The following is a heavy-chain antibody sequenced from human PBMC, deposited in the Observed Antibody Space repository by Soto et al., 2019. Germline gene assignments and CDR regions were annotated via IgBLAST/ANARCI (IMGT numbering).Heavy chain of an antibody. D-gene: IGHD3-9*01. CDR1: GYSFTSYW. CDR3: VRHPVYDILTGFYYYGMDV. J-gene: IGHJ6*02. CDR2: IDPSDSYT. V-gene: IGHV5-10-1*01. Sequence: GESLKISCKGSGYSFTSYWISWVRQMPGKGLEWMGRIDPSDSYTNYSPSFQGHVTISADKSISTAYLQWSSLKASDTAMYYCVRHPVYDILTGFYYYGMDVFGQRTTVTVSS.